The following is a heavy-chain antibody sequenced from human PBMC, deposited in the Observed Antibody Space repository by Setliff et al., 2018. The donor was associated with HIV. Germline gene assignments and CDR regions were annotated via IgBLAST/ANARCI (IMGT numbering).Heavy chain of an antibody. V-gene: IGHV4-34*01. J-gene: IGHJ4*02. D-gene: IGHD2-21*02. CDR3: VRWYYCVSGACYRADY. CDR1: GTSFSDHY. Sequence: SETLSLTCAVYGTSFSDHYWSWVRQTPGKGLEWIGEMNQSGTTNYNPSLKSRVTMSIDTSERQLSLELTSVTAADTAVYYCVRWYYCVSGACYRADYWGQGTMVTVSS. CDR2: MNQSGTT.